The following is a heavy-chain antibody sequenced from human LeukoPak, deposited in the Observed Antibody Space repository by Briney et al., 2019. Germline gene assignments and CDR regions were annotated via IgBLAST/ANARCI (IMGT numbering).Heavy chain of an antibody. J-gene: IGHJ3*02. CDR1: GGSISSYY. Sequence: SETLSLTCTVSGGSISSYYWSWIRQPPGKGLEWIGYIYYSGSTNYNPSLKSRVTISVDTSKNQFSLKLSSVTAADTAVYYCAREAAVDPLRGYYYDSSGYNDAFDIWGQGTMVTVSS. CDR3: AREAAVDPLRGYYYDSSGYNDAFDI. D-gene: IGHD3-22*01. CDR2: IYYSGST. V-gene: IGHV4-59*01.